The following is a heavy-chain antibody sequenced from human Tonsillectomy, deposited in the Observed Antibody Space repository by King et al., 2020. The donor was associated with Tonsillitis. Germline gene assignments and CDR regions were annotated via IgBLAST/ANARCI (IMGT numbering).Heavy chain of an antibody. V-gene: IGHV1-2*02. J-gene: IGHJ3*02. CDR2: INPNSGGT. D-gene: IGHD3-22*01. CDR3: ATSEGYNYDSSNVFDI. CDR1: GYTFIGYY. Sequence: VQLVESGAEVKKPGASVKVSCRASGYTFIGYYMHWVRQAPGQGLEWMGWINPNSGGTNYAQNFQGRVTMSRDTSISTAYMELSRLRSDDTAVYYCATSEGYNYDSSNVFDIWGQGTMVTVSS.